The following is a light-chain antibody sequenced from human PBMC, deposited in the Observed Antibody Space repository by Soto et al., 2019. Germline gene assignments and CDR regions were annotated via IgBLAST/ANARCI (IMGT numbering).Light chain of an antibody. CDR2: KAS. V-gene: IGKV1-5*03. CDR3: PPYDSYAFT. J-gene: IGKJ3*01. CDR1: QIISTW. Sequence: MTQSPSTLSASVGDRVTITCRASQIISTWLAWYQQKPGKAPKLLIYKASNLESGVPSRFSGSGSGTEVTVTSSSLQTDDFATYDCPPYDSYAFTFGAGTKVVIK.